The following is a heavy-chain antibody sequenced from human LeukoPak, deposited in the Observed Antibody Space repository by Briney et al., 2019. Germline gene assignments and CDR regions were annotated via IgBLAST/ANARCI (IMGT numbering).Heavy chain of an antibody. D-gene: IGHD3-10*01. V-gene: IGHV5-10-1*01. Sequence: GESLKISCKGSGYNFASYWMSWVRQMPGKGLEWMGKIDPSDSYTNYSPSFQGHVTISADKSTSTAYLQWSSLKASDTAMYYCASRYGSGTFYTLDPWGQGTLVIVSS. J-gene: IGHJ5*02. CDR3: ASRYGSGTFYTLDP. CDR2: IDPSDSYT. CDR1: GYNFASYW.